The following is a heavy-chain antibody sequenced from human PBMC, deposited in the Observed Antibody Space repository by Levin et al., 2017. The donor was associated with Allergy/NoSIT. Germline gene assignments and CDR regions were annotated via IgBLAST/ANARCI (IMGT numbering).Heavy chain of an antibody. J-gene: IGHJ6*02. CDR2: INHSGST. D-gene: IGHD3-10*01. CDR1: GGSFSGYY. CDR3: ARSYTRITMVRGVKDYYDYGMDG. Sequence: SETLSLTCAVYGGSFSGYYWSWIRQPPGKGLEWIGEINHSGSTNYNPSLKSRVTISVDTSKNQFSLKLSSVTAADTAVYYCARSYTRITMVRGVKDYYDYGMDGWGQGTTVTVSS. V-gene: IGHV4-34*01.